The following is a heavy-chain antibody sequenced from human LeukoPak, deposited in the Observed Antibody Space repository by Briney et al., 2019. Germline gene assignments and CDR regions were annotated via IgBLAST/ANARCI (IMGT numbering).Heavy chain of an antibody. J-gene: IGHJ4*02. CDR3: AREITIYYGSGSYERSYYFDY. Sequence: PSETLSLTCTVSGGSISSYYWSWIRQPPGKGLEWIGYIYYSGSTNYNPSLKSRVTISVDTSKNQFSLKLSSVTAADTAVYYCAREITIYYGSGSYERSYYFDYWGQGTLVTVSS. D-gene: IGHD3-10*01. CDR2: IYYSGST. CDR1: GGSISSYY. V-gene: IGHV4-59*01.